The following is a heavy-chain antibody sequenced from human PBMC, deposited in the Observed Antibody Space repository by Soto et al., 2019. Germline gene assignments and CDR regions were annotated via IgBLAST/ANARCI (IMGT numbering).Heavy chain of an antibody. CDR3: ARHFPIGNNWNYFDR. J-gene: IGHJ4*02. V-gene: IGHV4-59*13. CDR1: GGSISNYY. CDR2: IFYSGIT. Sequence: SETLSLTCTVSGGSISNYYWGWIRQPPGKGLEFIGYIFYSGITNYNPSLENRLTISIDTSKNQFSLKLSSVTAADTALYFCARHFPIGNNWNYFDRWGQGALVTV. D-gene: IGHD1-1*01.